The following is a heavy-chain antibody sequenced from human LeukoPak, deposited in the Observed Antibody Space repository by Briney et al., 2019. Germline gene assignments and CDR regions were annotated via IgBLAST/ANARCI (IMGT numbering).Heavy chain of an antibody. J-gene: IGHJ4*02. CDR2: ISGSGGST. CDR3: AKDRGAGYCSGGSCYAKD. Sequence: GGSLRLSCAASGFTFSSYAMSWVRQAPGKGLEWVSAISGSGGSTYYADSVKGRFTISRDNSKNILYLQMNSLRAEDTAVYYCAKDRGAGYCSGGSCYAKDWGQGTLVTVSS. V-gene: IGHV3-23*01. D-gene: IGHD2-15*01. CDR1: GFTFSSYA.